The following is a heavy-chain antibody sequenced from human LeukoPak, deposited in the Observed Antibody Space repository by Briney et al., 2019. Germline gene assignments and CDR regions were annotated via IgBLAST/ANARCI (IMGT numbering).Heavy chain of an antibody. J-gene: IGHJ4*02. CDR1: GYTFTSYD. CDR2: MNPNSGNT. Sequence: GASVKVSCKASGYTFTSYDINWVRQATGQGLEWMGWMNPNSGNTGYAQKFQGRVTMTRNTSISTAYMELSSLRSEDTAVYYCARAVRGVVRGVIKKYYFDYWGQGTLVTVSS. CDR3: ARAVRGVVRGVIKKYYFDY. V-gene: IGHV1-8*01. D-gene: IGHD3-10*01.